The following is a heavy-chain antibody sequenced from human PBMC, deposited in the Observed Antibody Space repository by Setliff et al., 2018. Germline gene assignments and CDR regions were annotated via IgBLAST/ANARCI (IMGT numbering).Heavy chain of an antibody. CDR1: GYTLSKYY. Sequence: GASVKVSCKASGYTLSKYYMHWVRQAPGQGLEWMGIINPSGGLTKYAQKFQGRVTMISDTSTNTVYLEVSSLRSEDTAVYFCARDRFYNSWSGTSITAPHDAFDIWGQGTMVTVSS. CDR3: ARDRFYNSWSGTSITAPHDAFDI. D-gene: IGHD3-3*01. J-gene: IGHJ3*02. CDR2: INPSGGLT. V-gene: IGHV1-46*03.